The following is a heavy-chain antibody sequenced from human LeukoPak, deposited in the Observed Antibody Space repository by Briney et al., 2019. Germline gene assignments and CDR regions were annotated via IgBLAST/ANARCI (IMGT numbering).Heavy chain of an antibody. CDR1: GFTFSSYA. CDR3: AKEGYCSGGDCYTYFDY. V-gene: IGHV3-23*01. D-gene: IGHD2-15*01. J-gene: IGHJ4*02. CDR2: ISGSGGST. Sequence: GGSLRLSCAASGFTFSSYAMSWVRRAPGKGLEWVSGISGSGGSTYYADSVKGRFTISRDNSKNMLYLQMNSLRAEDTAVYYCAKEGYCSGGDCYTYFDYWGQGSQVTVSS.